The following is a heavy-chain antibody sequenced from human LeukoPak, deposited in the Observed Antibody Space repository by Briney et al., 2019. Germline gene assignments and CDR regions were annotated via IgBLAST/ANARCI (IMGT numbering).Heavy chain of an antibody. Sequence: TGGSLRLSCAASGFTFSSYSMNWVRQAPGKGLEWVSSISSSSSYIYYADSVKGRFTISRDNAKNSLYLQMNSLRAEDTAVYYCAKDRALKHHYWGQGTLVTVSS. CDR2: ISSSSSYI. CDR1: GFTFSSYS. J-gene: IGHJ4*02. V-gene: IGHV3-21*01. CDR3: AKDRALKHHY.